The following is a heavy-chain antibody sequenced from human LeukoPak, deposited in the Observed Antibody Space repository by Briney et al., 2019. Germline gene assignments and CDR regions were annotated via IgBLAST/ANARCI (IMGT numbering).Heavy chain of an antibody. CDR2: INHSGST. CDR1: GGSFSGYY. Sequence: SETLSLICAVYGGSFSGYYWSWIRQPPGKGLEWIGEINHSGSTNYNPSLKSRGTISVDTSKNQFSLTLSSVTAADTGVYYCARTYDYIWGSFRSHSFDSWGQGTLVTVSS. CDR3: ARTYDYIWGSFRSHSFDS. V-gene: IGHV4-34*01. J-gene: IGHJ4*02. D-gene: IGHD3-16*02.